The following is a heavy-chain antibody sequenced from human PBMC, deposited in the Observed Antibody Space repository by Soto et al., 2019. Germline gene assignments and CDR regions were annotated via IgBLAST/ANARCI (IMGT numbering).Heavy chain of an antibody. CDR1: GGFVSSGNYY. V-gene: IGHV4-34*01. CDR2: MSHSGGT. Sequence: QEQLQQWGAGLLKPSETLSLTCAVYGGFVSSGNYYWSWIRQPPGKGLEWIGEMSHSGGTHFNPSLKSRVPISVDTSKNQFSLKRSSVTAADTALYYCARVERGTATTVVDAFDIWCPGTMVTVSS. J-gene: IGHJ3*02. CDR3: ARVERGTATTVVDAFDI. D-gene: IGHD1-1*01.